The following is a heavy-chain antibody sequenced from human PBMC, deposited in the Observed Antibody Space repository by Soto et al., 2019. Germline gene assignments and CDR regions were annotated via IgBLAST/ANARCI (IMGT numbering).Heavy chain of an antibody. D-gene: IGHD1-26*01. CDR3: ARGGGIGGATAADY. Sequence: QVQLQESGPGLVKPSQTLSLTCTVSGGSISSGGYYWSWIRQHPGKGLEWIGYIYYSGSTYYNPSPQSRVNISVGTSKNQFPLKLGFGNAGDPAVYYCARGGGIGGATAADYWGQGTLVTVSS. CDR2: IYYSGST. CDR1: GGSISSGGYY. J-gene: IGHJ4*02. V-gene: IGHV4-31*03.